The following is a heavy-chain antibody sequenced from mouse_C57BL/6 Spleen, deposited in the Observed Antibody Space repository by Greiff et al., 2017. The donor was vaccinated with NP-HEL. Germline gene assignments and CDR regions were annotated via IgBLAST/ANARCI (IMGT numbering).Heavy chain of an antibody. J-gene: IGHJ3*01. Sequence: VKLQESGAELVKPGASVKISCKASGYAFSSYWMNWVKQRPGKGLEWIGQIYPGDGDTNYNGKFKGKATLTADKSSSTAYMQLSSLTSEDSAVYFCAREGDDYDVPFAYWGQGTLVTVSA. CDR2: IYPGDGDT. CDR1: GYAFSSYW. V-gene: IGHV1-80*01. CDR3: AREGDDYDVPFAY. D-gene: IGHD2-4*01.